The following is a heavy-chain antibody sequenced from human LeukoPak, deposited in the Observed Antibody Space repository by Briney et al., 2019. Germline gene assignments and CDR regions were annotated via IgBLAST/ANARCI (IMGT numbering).Heavy chain of an antibody. Sequence: ASVKVSCKASGYTFTSYGISWVRQAPGQGLEWMGWINPNSGGTNYAQKFQGRVTMTRDTSISTAYMELNRLRSDDTAVYYCASGFWSGYTGAYWGQGTLVTVSS. CDR3: ASGFWSGYTGAY. CDR2: INPNSGGT. CDR1: GYTFTSYG. D-gene: IGHD3-3*01. V-gene: IGHV1-2*02. J-gene: IGHJ4*02.